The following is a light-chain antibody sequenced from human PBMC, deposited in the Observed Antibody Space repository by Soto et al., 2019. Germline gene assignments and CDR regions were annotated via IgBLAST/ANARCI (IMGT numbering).Light chain of an antibody. CDR2: GNN. CDR3: KSYDTNLSGSSV. J-gene: IGLJ1*01. CDR1: SSNIGAGFD. Sequence: QSALTQSPSVSGAPGQRVSISCTGTSSNIGAGFDVHWYQQLQATAPKLLIYGNNNRPSGVPDRFSGSKSGTSASMAITGLQAEDEADYYRKSYDTNLSGSSVFGTGTKLTIL. V-gene: IGLV1-40*01.